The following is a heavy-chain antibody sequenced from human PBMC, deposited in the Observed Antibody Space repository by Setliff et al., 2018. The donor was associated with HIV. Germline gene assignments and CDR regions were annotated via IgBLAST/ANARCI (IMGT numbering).Heavy chain of an antibody. V-gene: IGHV5-51*01. CDR3: AKHMVRGAITGEAFDV. Sequence: GESLKISCKGSGDKSMTYWIGWVRQMPGKGLEWMGIIFPGDSDTKYSPSFEGQVTISADKSINTAYLQWTSLRASDTAMYYCAKHMVRGAITGEAFDVWGQGTMVTVSS. J-gene: IGHJ3*01. CDR1: GDKSMTYW. CDR2: IFPGDSDT. D-gene: IGHD3-10*01.